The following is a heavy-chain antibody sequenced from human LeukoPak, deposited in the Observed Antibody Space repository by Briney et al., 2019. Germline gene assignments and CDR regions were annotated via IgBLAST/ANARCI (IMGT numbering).Heavy chain of an antibody. CDR3: ARVRVMWDIVVVVAAKYFDY. CDR1: GGSFSGYY. J-gene: IGHJ4*02. D-gene: IGHD2-15*01. Sequence: PSETLSLTCAVYGGSFSGYYWSWIRQPPGKGLDWIGEINHSGSTNYNPSLKSRVTISVYTSKNQSALKLSSVPAADTAVYYCARVRVMWDIVVVVAAKYFDYWGQGTLVSVSS. V-gene: IGHV4-34*01. CDR2: INHSGST.